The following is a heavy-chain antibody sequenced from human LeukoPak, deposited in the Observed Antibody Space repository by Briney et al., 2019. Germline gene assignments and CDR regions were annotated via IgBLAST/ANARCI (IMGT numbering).Heavy chain of an antibody. CDR3: ARESGGISPIFDY. CDR2: IIPIFGIA. J-gene: IGHJ4*02. D-gene: IGHD3-16*01. V-gene: IGHV1-69*04. CDR1: GGTFSSYA. Sequence: SVKVSCKASGGTFSSYAISWVRQAPGQGLEWMGRIIPIFGIANYAQKFQGRVTITADKSTSTAYMELSSLRSEDTAVYYCARESGGISPIFDYWGQGTLVTVSS.